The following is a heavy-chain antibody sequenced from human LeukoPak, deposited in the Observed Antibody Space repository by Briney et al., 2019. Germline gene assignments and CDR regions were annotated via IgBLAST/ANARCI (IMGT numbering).Heavy chain of an antibody. Sequence: PGGSLRLSCAASGFTFGNYNMNWVRRAPGKGLEWVSSISGKSNNIYYADSVKGRFTISRDNTKNSLYLQMNSLRAEDTAMYYCVRIPNSANFPNWFDPWGQGTLVTVSS. J-gene: IGHJ5*02. CDR1: GFTFGNYN. V-gene: IGHV3-21*01. CDR3: VRIPNSANFPNWFDP. D-gene: IGHD4/OR15-4a*01. CDR2: ISGKSNNI.